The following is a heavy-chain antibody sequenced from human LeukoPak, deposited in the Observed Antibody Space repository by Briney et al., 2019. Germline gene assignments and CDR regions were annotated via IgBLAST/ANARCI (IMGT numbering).Heavy chain of an antibody. J-gene: IGHJ4*02. CDR2: ISSSSSFI. D-gene: IGHD2-2*01. V-gene: IGHV3-21*01. CDR3: ARDSRYCSSTNCYHDY. Sequence: GGSLRLSCAASVFTFSSYNMNWVRQAPGKGLEWVSSISSSSSFIYYADSLKGRFTISRDNAKNSLYLQMNSLRAEDTAVYYCARDSRYCSSTNCYHDYWGQGTLVTVSS. CDR1: VFTFSSYN.